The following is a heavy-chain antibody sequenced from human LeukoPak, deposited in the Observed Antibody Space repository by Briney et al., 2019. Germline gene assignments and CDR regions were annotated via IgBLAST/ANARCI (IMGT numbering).Heavy chain of an antibody. D-gene: IGHD1-1*01. CDR3: AKYINVPGTQLLGDY. Sequence: GGSLRLSCAASGFTFGDYGMSWVRQAPGKGLEWVSGICASGRCTFYAAPVRGRFTVSRDNSKNSLYLQMNSLRAEDTAVYYCAKYINVPGTQLLGDYWGQGALVTVSS. V-gene: IGHV3-23*01. CDR1: GFTFGDYG. CDR2: ICASGRCT. J-gene: IGHJ4*02.